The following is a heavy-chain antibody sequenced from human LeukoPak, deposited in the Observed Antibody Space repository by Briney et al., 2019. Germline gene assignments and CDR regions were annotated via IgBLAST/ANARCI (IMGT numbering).Heavy chain of an antibody. D-gene: IGHD1-26*01. CDR1: GFIFSGSW. CDR3: VRDGVGAPPFDY. J-gene: IGHJ4*02. CDR2: IKKDGSEK. V-gene: IGHV3-7*01. Sequence: PGGSLRLSCTASGFIFSGSWMAWIRQAPGKGLEWVAIIKKDGSEKYYVDSMKGRFTISRDNAKNTLLLQMNSLRAEDTAVYYCVRDGVGAPPFDYWGQGVLVTVSS.